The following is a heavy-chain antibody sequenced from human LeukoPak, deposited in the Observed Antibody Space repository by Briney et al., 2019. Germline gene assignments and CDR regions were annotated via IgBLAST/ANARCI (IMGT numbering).Heavy chain of an antibody. Sequence: AASVKVSCKVSGYTLTELSMHWVRQAPGKGLEWMGGFDPEDGETIYAQKFQGRVTMTEDTSTDTAYMELSSLRSEDTAVYYCATDLSGSWFKFDYWGQGTLVTVSS. CDR1: GYTLTELS. V-gene: IGHV1-24*01. D-gene: IGHD1-26*01. CDR3: ATDLSGSWFKFDY. J-gene: IGHJ4*02. CDR2: FDPEDGET.